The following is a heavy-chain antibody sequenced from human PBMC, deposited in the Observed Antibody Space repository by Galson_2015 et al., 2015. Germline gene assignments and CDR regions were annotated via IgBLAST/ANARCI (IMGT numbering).Heavy chain of an antibody. V-gene: IGHV3-53*01. D-gene: IGHD4-17*01. CDR3: ASDTVSTSSLAFDY. Sequence: SLRLSCATSGFTVSSNFMSWVRQAPGKGLEWVSVIYSDGSSFYADSVKGRFTISRDNSKNTLYLQMSSLRAEDTAIYYCASDTVSTSSLAFDYWGQGTLVTVSS. CDR1: GFTVSSNF. J-gene: IGHJ4*02. CDR2: IYSDGSS.